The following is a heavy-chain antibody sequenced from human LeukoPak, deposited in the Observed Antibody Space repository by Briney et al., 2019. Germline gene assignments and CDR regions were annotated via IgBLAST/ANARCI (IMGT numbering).Heavy chain of an antibody. D-gene: IGHD6-19*01. J-gene: IGHJ4*02. CDR3: ARESHPRGRWLVREGFDY. CDR2: INPNSGGT. Sequence: ASVKVSCKASGYTFTGYYMHWVRQAPGQGLGWMGWINPNSGGTNYAQKFQGWVTMTRDTSISTAYMELSRLRSDDTAVYYCARESHPRGRWLVREGFDYWGQGTLVTVSS. V-gene: IGHV1-2*04. CDR1: GYTFTGYY.